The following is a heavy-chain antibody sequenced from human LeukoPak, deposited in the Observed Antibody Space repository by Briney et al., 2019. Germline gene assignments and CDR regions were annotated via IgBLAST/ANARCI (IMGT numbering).Heavy chain of an antibody. V-gene: IGHV4-59*01. J-gene: IGHJ4*02. CDR3: ARTRYCVSTSCYFDY. D-gene: IGHD2-2*01. CDR1: GGSISAYY. Sequence: PSETLSLTCTVSGGSISAYYWSWIRQPPGKGLEWIGYIYYSGSTNYNTSLKSRVTISVDTSKIQFSLKLRSVTAADTAVYYCARTRYCVSTSCYFDYWGQGTLVTVSS. CDR2: IYYSGST.